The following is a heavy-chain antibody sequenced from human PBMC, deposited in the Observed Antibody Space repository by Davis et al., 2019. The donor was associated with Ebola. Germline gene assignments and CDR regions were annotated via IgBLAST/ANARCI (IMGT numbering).Heavy chain of an antibody. V-gene: IGHV3-30-3*01. CDR2: ISYDGSNK. CDR3: ARGIVVVVARDLDY. J-gene: IGHJ4*02. D-gene: IGHD2-15*01. CDR1: GFTFSSYA. Sequence: GGSLRLSCAASGFTFSSYAMHWVRQAPGKGLEWVAVISYDGSNKYYADSVKGRFTISRDNSKNTLYLQMNSLRAEDTAVYYCARGIVVVVARDLDYWGQGTLVTVSS.